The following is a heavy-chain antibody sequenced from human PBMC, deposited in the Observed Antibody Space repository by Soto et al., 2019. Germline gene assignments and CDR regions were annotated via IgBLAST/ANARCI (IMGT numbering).Heavy chain of an antibody. V-gene: IGHV3-13*01. CDR2: IGTAGDT. J-gene: IGHJ6*02. CDR1: GFTFSSYD. Sequence: PGGSLRLSCAASGFTFSSYDMHWVRQATGKGLEWVSAIGTAGDTYYPGSVKGRFTISRENAKNSLYLQMNSLRAGDTAVYYCARGSYYYYYGMDVWGQGTTVTAP. CDR3: ARGSYYYYYGMDV.